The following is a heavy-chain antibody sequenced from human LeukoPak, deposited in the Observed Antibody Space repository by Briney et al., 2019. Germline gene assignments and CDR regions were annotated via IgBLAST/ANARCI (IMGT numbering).Heavy chain of an antibody. J-gene: IGHJ5*02. CDR2: IRYDGSNK. D-gene: IGHD2-21*02. CDR3: AKDVVVTADNWFDP. V-gene: IGHV3-30*02. Sequence: PGGSLRLSCAASGFTFNNYGMHWVRQAPGKGLEWVAFIRYDGSNKYYADSVKGRFTISRDNSKNTLYLQMNSLRADDTAVYYCAKDVVVTADNWFDPWGQGALVTVSS. CDR1: GFTFNNYG.